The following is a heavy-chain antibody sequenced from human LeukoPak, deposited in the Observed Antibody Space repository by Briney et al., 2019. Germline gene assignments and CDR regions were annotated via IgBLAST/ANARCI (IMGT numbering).Heavy chain of an antibody. J-gene: IGHJ4*02. V-gene: IGHV3-53*01. Sequence: PGGSLRLSCAASGFTVSSNYMSWVRQAPGKGLEWVTVIYSGGSTYYADSVKGRFTISRDNSKNTHYLQMSSLRAEDTGIYYCAKGGHYSFFDYWGQGTLVTVSS. CDR3: AKGGHYSFFDY. CDR1: GFTVSSNY. D-gene: IGHD4-11*01. CDR2: IYSGGST.